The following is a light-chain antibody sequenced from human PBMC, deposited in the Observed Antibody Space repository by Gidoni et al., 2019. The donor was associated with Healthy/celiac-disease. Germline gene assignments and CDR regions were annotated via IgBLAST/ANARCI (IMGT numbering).Light chain of an antibody. J-gene: IGKJ2*01. CDR2: GAS. CDR3: QHYNNWPPYT. CDR1: QSVSSH. Sequence: EIVMTQSPATLSVSPGERATLSCRASQSVSSHLAWYQKKPGQAPRLLMYGASTRANGTPARLSGSGSGTEFTLTISSLQSEDFAAYYCQHYNNWPPYTFGQGTKLYLK. V-gene: IGKV3-15*01.